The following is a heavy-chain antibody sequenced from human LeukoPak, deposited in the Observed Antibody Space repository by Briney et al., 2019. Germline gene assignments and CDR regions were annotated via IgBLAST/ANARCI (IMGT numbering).Heavy chain of an antibody. CDR3: AGANYDSSGVH. V-gene: IGHV4-4*07. Sequence: SETLSLTCSISVGSISSYYWSWIRQPAGKGLELIGRIYTSGSTNYNPSLKSRVTISVDTSKNQFSMKLSSVTAADTAVYYCAGANYDSSGVHWGQGTLVTVSS. CDR1: VGSISSYY. CDR2: IYTSGST. D-gene: IGHD3-22*01. J-gene: IGHJ4*02.